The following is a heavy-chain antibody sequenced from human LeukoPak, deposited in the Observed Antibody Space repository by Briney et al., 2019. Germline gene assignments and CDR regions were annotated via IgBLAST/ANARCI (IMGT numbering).Heavy chain of an antibody. Sequence: ASVKVSCKASGYTFTSYYMHWVRQAPGQGLEWMGIINPSGGSTIYAQKFQGRVTMTRDTSTSTVYMELSSLRSEDTAVYYCARVGYYYDSSGYYGALDIWGQGTMSPSLQ. V-gene: IGHV1-46*03. CDR2: INPSGGST. J-gene: IGHJ3*02. CDR1: GYTFTSYY. D-gene: IGHD3-22*01. CDR3: ARVGYYYDSSGYYGALDI.